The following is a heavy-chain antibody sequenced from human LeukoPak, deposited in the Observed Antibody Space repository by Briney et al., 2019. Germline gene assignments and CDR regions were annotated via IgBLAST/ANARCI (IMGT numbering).Heavy chain of an antibody. CDR2: IHIYRGNT. CDR1: GYSSSNYG. J-gene: IGHJ4*02. Sequence: ASVKVSCKASGYSSSNYGISWVRQAPGQGLEWMGWIHIYRGNTNYAQKFQGRVTMTTDTSTGTAYMELRSLGSDDTAMYYCARANNWNYALGYWGQGTLVTVSS. V-gene: IGHV1-18*01. D-gene: IGHD1-7*01. CDR3: ARANNWNYALGY.